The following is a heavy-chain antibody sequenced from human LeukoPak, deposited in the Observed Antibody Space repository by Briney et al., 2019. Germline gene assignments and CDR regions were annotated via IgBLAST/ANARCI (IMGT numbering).Heavy chain of an antibody. J-gene: IGHJ4*02. D-gene: IGHD1-26*01. CDR3: AKDKDVVGAAYYFDY. V-gene: IGHV3-30*04. CDR2: ISYDGSNK. CDR1: GFTFSSYA. Sequence: GGSLRLSCAASGFTFSSYAMHWVRQAPGKGLEWVAVISYDGSNKYYADSVKGRFTISRDNFKNTLYLQMNSLRAEDTAVYYCAKDKDVVGAAYYFDYWGQGTLVTVSS.